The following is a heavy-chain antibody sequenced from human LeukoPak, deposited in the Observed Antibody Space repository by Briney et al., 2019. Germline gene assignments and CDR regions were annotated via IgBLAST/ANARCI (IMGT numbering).Heavy chain of an antibody. V-gene: IGHV1-18*01. CDR1: GYTFISYG. D-gene: IGHD3-10*01. J-gene: IGHJ3*02. CDR3: ARDGITPDAFDI. CDR2: ISGHNGNT. Sequence: ASVEVSCKASGYTFISYGITWVRQAPGQGLEWMGWISGHNGNTNYAQKVQGRVTMTTDTFTSTAYMELRSLRSDDTAVYYCARDGITPDAFDIWGQGTMVTVSS.